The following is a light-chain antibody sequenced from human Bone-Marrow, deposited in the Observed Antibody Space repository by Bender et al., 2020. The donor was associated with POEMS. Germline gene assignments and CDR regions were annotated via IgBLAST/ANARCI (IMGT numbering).Light chain of an antibody. CDR3: CSYADNSVWV. J-gene: IGLJ3*02. Sequence: HSALTQPASVSGSPGQSITISCTGTSSDVGGYNYVSWYQQHPGKAPKLMIYDVTNRPSGVPHRFSGSKSDNTASLTISGLQAEDEADFYCCSYADNSVWVFGGGTKLTVL. CDR2: DVT. V-gene: IGLV2-14*01. CDR1: SSDVGGYNY.